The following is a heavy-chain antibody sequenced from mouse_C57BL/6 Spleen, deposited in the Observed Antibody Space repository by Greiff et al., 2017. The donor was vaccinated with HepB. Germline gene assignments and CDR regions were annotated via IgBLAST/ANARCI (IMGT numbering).Heavy chain of an antibody. Sequence: QVQLQQPGAELVMPGASVKLSCKASGYTFTSYWMHWVKQRPGQGLEWIGEIDPSDSYTNYNQKFKGKSTLTVDKSSSTAYMQLSSLTSEDSAVYYCARRGDYGLYYAMDYWGQGTSVTVSS. V-gene: IGHV1-69*01. J-gene: IGHJ4*01. D-gene: IGHD1-1*02. CDR3: ARRGDYGLYYAMDY. CDR2: IDPSDSYT. CDR1: GYTFTSYW.